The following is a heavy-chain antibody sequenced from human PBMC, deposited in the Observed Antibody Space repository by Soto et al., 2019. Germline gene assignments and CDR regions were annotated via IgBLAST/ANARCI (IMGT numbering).Heavy chain of an antibody. V-gene: IGHV3-74*01. D-gene: IGHD6-6*01. CDR1: GFSFSNHW. J-gene: IGHJ3*02. Sequence: EVQLVKSGGGLAQPGGSLRLSCAASGFSFSNHWIHWVRHAPGQGLESITRISPDGSITDYAGSVRGRFTISRDNAKDTLYLQMSSLRVEDTAVYYCARPRSKSSSGFDIWGQGTMVTVSS. CDR2: ISPDGSIT. CDR3: ARPRSKSSSGFDI.